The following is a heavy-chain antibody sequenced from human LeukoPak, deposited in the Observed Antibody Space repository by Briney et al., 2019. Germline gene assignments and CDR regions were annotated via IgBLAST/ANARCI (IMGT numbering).Heavy chain of an antibody. Sequence: SETLSLTCTVSGGSISSYYWSWIRQPPGKGLEWIGYIYYSGSTNYNPSLKSRVTISVDTSKNQFSLKLSSVTAADTAVYYCTSSCSTSCYYDAFDIWGQGTMVTVSS. CDR1: GGSISSYY. CDR2: IYYSGST. CDR3: TSSCSTSCYYDAFDI. V-gene: IGHV4-59*01. J-gene: IGHJ3*02. D-gene: IGHD2-2*01.